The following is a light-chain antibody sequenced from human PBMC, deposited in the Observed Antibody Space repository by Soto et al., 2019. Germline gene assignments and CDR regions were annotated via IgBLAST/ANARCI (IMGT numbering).Light chain of an antibody. V-gene: IGLV2-14*01. Sequence: QSALTQPASVSGSPGQSITISCTGTSDDVGANNYVSWYQHHPGKAPKILIYEAANRPSGISHRFSGSKSGNTASLTISGLQAEDEDDYICYSYTSASPLVFGGGTKLTVL. CDR1: SDDVGANNY. CDR2: EAA. CDR3: YSYTSASPLV. J-gene: IGLJ2*01.